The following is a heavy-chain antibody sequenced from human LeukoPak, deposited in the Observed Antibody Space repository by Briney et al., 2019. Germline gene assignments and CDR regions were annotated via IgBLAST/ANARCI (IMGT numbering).Heavy chain of an antibody. Sequence: SETLSLTCTVSGGSISSGSYYWSWIRQPAGTGLEWIGCIYTSGSTNYNPSLKSRVTISVDTSKNQFSLKLSSVTAADTAVYYCAREGMSSSWHQRRDKYFQHWGQGTLVTVSS. CDR3: AREGMSSSWHQRRDKYFQH. J-gene: IGHJ1*01. D-gene: IGHD6-13*01. CDR2: IYTSGST. V-gene: IGHV4-61*02. CDR1: GGSISSGSYY.